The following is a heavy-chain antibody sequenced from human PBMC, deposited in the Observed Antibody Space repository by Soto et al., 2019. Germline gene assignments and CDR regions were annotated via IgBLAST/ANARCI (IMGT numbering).Heavy chain of an antibody. CDR1: GYTFTSYG. Sequence: ASVKVSCKASGYTFTSYGISWVRQAPGQGLEWMGWISAYNGNTNYAQKLQGRVTMTTDTSTSTAYMELRSLRSDDTAVYYCARDRGREDPVVVVAAEGMDVWGQGTTVTVSS. D-gene: IGHD2-15*01. CDR2: ISAYNGNT. J-gene: IGHJ6*02. CDR3: ARDRGREDPVVVVAAEGMDV. V-gene: IGHV1-18*01.